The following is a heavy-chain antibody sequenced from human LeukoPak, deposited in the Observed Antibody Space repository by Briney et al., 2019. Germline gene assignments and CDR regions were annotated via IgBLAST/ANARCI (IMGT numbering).Heavy chain of an antibody. Sequence: GGSLRLSCAASGFIFRNYAMSWVRQAPGKGLEWVSSISSSSSYIYYADSVKGRFTISRDNAKSSLYLQMNSLRAEDTAVYYCARGKDDSSGYYLKYWGQGTLVTVSS. CDR1: GFIFRNYA. CDR2: ISSSSSYI. V-gene: IGHV3-21*01. J-gene: IGHJ4*02. CDR3: ARGKDDSSGYYLKY. D-gene: IGHD3-22*01.